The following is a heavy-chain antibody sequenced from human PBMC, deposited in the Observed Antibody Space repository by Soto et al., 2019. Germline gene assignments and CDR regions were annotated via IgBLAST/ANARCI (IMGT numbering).Heavy chain of an antibody. D-gene: IGHD3-10*01. V-gene: IGHV1-69*13. CDR1: GGTFSSYA. CDR3: ARERGSTMVRGVNYYYYYGMDV. Sequence: SVKVSCKASGGTFSSYAISWVRQAPGQGLEWMGGIIPIFGTANYAQKFQGRVTITADESTSTAYMELSSLRSEDTAVYYCARERGSTMVRGVNYYYYYGMDVWGQGTTVTV. J-gene: IGHJ6*02. CDR2: IIPIFGTA.